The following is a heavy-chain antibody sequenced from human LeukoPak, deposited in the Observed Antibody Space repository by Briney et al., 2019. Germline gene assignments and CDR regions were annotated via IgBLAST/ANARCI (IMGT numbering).Heavy chain of an antibody. V-gene: IGHV4-39*07. CDR1: GGSISSSSYY. D-gene: IGHD2-15*01. CDR2: INHSGST. Sequence: SETLSLTCTVSGGSISSSSYYWGWIRQPPGKGLEWIGEINHSGSTNYNPSLKSRVTISVDTSKNQFSLKLSSVTAADTAVYYCARGQDSLYYFDYWGQGTLVTVSS. CDR3: ARGQDSLYYFDY. J-gene: IGHJ4*02.